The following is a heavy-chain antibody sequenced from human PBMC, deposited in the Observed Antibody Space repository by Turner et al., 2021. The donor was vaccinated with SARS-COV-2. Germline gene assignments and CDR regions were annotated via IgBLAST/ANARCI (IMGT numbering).Heavy chain of an antibody. CDR2: ISGSGGST. V-gene: IGHV3-23*01. CDR3: AKDLFSGIVGATGFDY. CDR1: GFTFSSYA. D-gene: IGHD1-26*01. Sequence: EVQLLESGGGLVQPGGSLRLSCAASGFTFSSYAMSWVRQAPGKGLEWVSAISGSGGSTYYADSVKGRFTISRDNSKNTLYLQMNSLRAEDTAVYYCAKDLFSGIVGATGFDYWGQGTLVTVSS. J-gene: IGHJ4*02.